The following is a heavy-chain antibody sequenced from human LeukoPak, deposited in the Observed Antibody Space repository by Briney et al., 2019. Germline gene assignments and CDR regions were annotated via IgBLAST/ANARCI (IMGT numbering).Heavy chain of an antibody. Sequence: PSGTLSLTCAVSGGSISSSNWWSWVRQPPGKGLEWIGEIYHSGSTNYNPSLKSRVTISVDTSKNQFSLKLSSVTAADTAVYYCARGLLRTYYDFWSGYYPRVTFDYWGQGTLVTVSS. J-gene: IGHJ4*02. D-gene: IGHD3-3*01. V-gene: IGHV4-4*02. CDR2: IYHSGST. CDR1: GGSISSSNW. CDR3: ARGLLRTYYDFWSGYYPRVTFDY.